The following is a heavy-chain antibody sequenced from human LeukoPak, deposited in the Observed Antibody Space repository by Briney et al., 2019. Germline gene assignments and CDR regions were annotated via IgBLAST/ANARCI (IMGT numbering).Heavy chain of an antibody. Sequence: PSASVKVSCKASGFTFTSSAMQWVRQARGQRLEWIGWIVVGSGNTNYAQKFQERVTITRDMSTSTAYMELSSLRSEDTAVYYCAAPSKGSSGYPGVALGYWGQGTLVTVSS. CDR1: GFTFTSSA. J-gene: IGHJ4*02. CDR2: IVVGSGNT. CDR3: AAPSKGSSGYPGVALGY. D-gene: IGHD3-22*01. V-gene: IGHV1-58*02.